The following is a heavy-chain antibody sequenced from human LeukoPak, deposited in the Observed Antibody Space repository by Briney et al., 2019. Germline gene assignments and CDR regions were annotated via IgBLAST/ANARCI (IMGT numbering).Heavy chain of an antibody. CDR3: ARGVCSGGGCYGLFNY. Sequence: SETLSLTCAVYVGSLSGYYWSWIRQPPGKGLEWIGEINHSGSTNYNPSLKSRVTISVDTSKNQFSLKLSSVTAADTAVYYCARGVCSGGGCYGLFNYWGQGTLVTVSS. CDR1: VGSLSGYY. J-gene: IGHJ4*02. V-gene: IGHV4-34*01. CDR2: INHSGST. D-gene: IGHD2-15*01.